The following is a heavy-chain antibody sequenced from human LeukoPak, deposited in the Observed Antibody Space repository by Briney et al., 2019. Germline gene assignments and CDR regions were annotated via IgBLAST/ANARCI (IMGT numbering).Heavy chain of an antibody. CDR1: GFNFTRVA. J-gene: IGHJ4*02. CDR3: ARGGGEYTYGYFAD. D-gene: IGHD5-18*01. V-gene: IGHV3-23*01. CDR2: ISGSGGST. Sequence: PGGSLRLSCAPSGFNFTRVAISGVRQAPGKGLEWVSAISGSGGSTYYADSVKGRFTISRDNSKNTLYLQMNSLRAEDTAVYYCARGGGEYTYGYFADGGQATLVTVSS.